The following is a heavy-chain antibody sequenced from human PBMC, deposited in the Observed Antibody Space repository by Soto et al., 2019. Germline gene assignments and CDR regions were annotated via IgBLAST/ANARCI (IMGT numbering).Heavy chain of an antibody. CDR3: ARDVGYSGYEGYGMDV. D-gene: IGHD5-12*01. J-gene: IGHJ6*02. CDR1: GFTFSSYW. CDR2: INSDGGST. Sequence: EVQLVESGGGLVQPGGSLRLSCAASGFTFSSYWMNWVRQAPGKGLVWVSRINSDGGSTSYADSVKGRFTISRDNAKNTLYLQMNSLRDEETAVYYCARDVGYSGYEGYGMDVWGQGTTVTVSS. V-gene: IGHV3-74*01.